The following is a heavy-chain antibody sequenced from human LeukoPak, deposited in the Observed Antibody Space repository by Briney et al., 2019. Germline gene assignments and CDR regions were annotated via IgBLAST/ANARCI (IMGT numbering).Heavy chain of an antibody. CDR3: ARDLRTRSDYYYYGMDV. D-gene: IGHD1-14*01. V-gene: IGHV3-66*01. J-gene: IGHJ6*02. CDR2: IYSGGST. CDR1: GFTFSSNY. Sequence: GGSLRLSCAASGFTFSSNYMSWVRQAPGKGVEGGSVIYSGGSTYYADSVKGRFTLSRDNSKNTLYLQMNSLRAEDTAVYYCARDLRTRSDYYYYGMDVWGQGTTVTVSS.